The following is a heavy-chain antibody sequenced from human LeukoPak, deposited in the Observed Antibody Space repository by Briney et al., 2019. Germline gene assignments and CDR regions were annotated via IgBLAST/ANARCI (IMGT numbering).Heavy chain of an antibody. D-gene: IGHD3-22*01. V-gene: IGHV4-34*01. CDR3: ARVGIDNYYDSISGFFDY. CDR2: INHSGST. CDR1: GGSFSGYY. J-gene: IGHJ4*02. Sequence: SETLSLTCAVYGGSFSGYYWSWIRQPPGKGLEWIGEINHSGSTNYNPSLKSRVTISVDTSKNQFSLKLSSVTAADTAVYYCARVGIDNYYDSISGFFDYWGQGTLVTVSS.